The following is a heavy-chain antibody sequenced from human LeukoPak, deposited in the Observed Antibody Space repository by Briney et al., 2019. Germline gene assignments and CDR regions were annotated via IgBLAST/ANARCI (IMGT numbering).Heavy chain of an antibody. CDR1: GGSISSYY. Sequence: SETLSLTCTVSGGSISSYYWSWIRQPPGKGLEWIGYIYYSGSTNYNPSLKSRVTISVDTSKNQFSLKLSSVTAADTAVYYFARHEXXYDSSGYYRVFDYWGQGTLVTVSS. J-gene: IGHJ4*02. D-gene: IGHD3-22*01. CDR2: IYYSGST. V-gene: IGHV4-59*08. CDR3: ARHEXXYDSSGYYRVFDY.